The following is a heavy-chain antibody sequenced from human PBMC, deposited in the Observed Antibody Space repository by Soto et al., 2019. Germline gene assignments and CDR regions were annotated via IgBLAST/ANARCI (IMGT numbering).Heavy chain of an antibody. CDR1: GFTFSSYG. CDR3: AKDVRGAAPTSYYYCGMDV. V-gene: IGHV3-30*18. D-gene: IGHD6-6*01. CDR2: ISYDGSNK. Sequence: QVQLVESGGGVVQPGRSLRLSCAASGFTFSSYGMHWVRQAPGKGLGWVAVISYDGSNKYYADSVKGRFTISRDNSKNTLYLQMNSRRAEDTAVYYCAKDVRGAAPTSYYYCGMDVWGQGTTVTVSS. J-gene: IGHJ6*02.